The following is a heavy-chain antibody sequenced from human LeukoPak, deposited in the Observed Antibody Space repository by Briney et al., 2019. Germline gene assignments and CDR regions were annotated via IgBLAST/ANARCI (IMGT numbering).Heavy chain of an antibody. CDR1: GGTFSSYT. CDR3: ATLLNCSSTSCSN. CDR2: IIPILGIA. D-gene: IGHD2-2*01. Sequence: SVKVSCKASGGTFSSYTISWVRQAPGQGLEWMGRIIPILGIANYALKFQGRVTITADKSTSTAYMELSSLRSEDTAVYYCATLLNCSSTSCSNWGQGTLVTVSS. V-gene: IGHV1-69*02. J-gene: IGHJ4*02.